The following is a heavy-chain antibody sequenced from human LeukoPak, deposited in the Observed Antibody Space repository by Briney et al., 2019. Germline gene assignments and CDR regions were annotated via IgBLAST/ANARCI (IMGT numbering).Heavy chain of an antibody. J-gene: IGHJ4*02. CDR1: GGPIRDFY. CDR2: TYYSGST. D-gene: IGHD3-10*01. V-gene: IGHV4-59*08. CDR3: ARGDDIITYDY. Sequence: SETLSLTCTVSGGPIRDFYWSWIRLPPGKGLEWIGYTYYSGSTSYNPSLQSRVAISVDMSKSQFSLELSSVTAADTAVYYCARGDDIITYDYWGQGTLVTVSS.